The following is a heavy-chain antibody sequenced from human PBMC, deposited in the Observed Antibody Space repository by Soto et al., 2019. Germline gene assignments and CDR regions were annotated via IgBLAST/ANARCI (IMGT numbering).Heavy chain of an antibody. CDR2: ISAYNGNT. D-gene: IGHD2-2*01. CDR1: GYTFTSYG. Sequence: QVQLVQSGAEVKKPGASVKVSCKASGYTFTSYGISWVRQAPGQGLEWMGWISAYNGNTNYAQKLQGRVTMTTDTSKSTAYMEVRSLGTDDTAVYYCAGGRWLEEDIVVVPADFGYWGQGTLVTVSS. J-gene: IGHJ4*02. V-gene: IGHV1-18*01. CDR3: AGGRWLEEDIVVVPADFGY.